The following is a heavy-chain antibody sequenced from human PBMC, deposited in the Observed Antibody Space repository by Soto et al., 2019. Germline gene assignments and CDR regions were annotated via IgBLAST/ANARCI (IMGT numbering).Heavy chain of an antibody. CDR2: ISGSGGST. Sequence: EVQLLESGGGLVQPGGSLRLSCAASGFTFSSYAMSWVRQAPGKGLEWVSAISGSGGSTYYADSVKGRFTISRDNSKNTLYLQRNSLRAEDTAVYYWAKCGRGGGPLAGGDYWGQGTLVTVSS. D-gene: IGHD6-19*01. CDR3: AKCGRGGGPLAGGDY. V-gene: IGHV3-23*01. J-gene: IGHJ4*02. CDR1: GFTFSSYA.